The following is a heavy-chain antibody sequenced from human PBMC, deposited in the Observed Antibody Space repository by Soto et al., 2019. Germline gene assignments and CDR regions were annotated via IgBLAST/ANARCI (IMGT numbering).Heavy chain of an antibody. CDR1: SGPDSSHN. V-gene: IGHV4-59*08. D-gene: IGHD4-17*01. CDR3: VRQGIDYLHGLVDV. J-gene: IGHJ6*01. Sequence: QVQLQQSGPRLVKPSETLSLTCTVSSGPDSSHNWGWIRQSPGRGLEWIGYVYYTGDTAYNPSLKGRVTISADTSTNDISLALNSVTAADTAVYYCVRQGIDYLHGLVDVW. CDR2: VYYTGDT.